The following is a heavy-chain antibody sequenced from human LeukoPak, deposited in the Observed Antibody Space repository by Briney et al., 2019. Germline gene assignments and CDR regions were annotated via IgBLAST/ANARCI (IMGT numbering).Heavy chain of an antibody. V-gene: IGHV4-30-4*01. CDR1: GGSISRSDYY. J-gene: IGHJ4*02. D-gene: IGHD2-21*02. Sequence: SETLSLTCSVSGGSISRSDYYWSWIRQPPGKGLEWIGYIYYSGSTYYNPSLKSRVTISVDTSKNQFSLKLSSVTAADTAVYYCASGPLTSPYFDYWGQGTLVTVSS. CDR3: ASGPLTSPYFDY. CDR2: IYYSGST.